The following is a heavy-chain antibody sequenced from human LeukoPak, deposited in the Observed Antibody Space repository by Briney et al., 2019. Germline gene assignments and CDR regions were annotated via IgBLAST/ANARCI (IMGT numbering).Heavy chain of an antibody. D-gene: IGHD6-13*01. CDR1: SGSISSYY. V-gene: IGHV4-4*07. J-gene: IGHJ5*02. Sequence: SETLSLTCAVPSGSISSYYWSWIRQPAVKGLEWIGRIYTSGSTNYNPSLKSRVTMSVDTSRNQFSLKLSSVTAADTAVYYCARVGSRGFDPWGQGTLVTVSS. CDR2: IYTSGST. CDR3: ARVGSRGFDP.